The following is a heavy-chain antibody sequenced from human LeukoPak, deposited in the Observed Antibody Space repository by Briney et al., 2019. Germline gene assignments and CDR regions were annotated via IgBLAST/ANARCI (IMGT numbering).Heavy chain of an antibody. Sequence: PGRSLRLSCAASGFTFSSYGMHWVRQAPGKGLEWVAVIWYDGSNKYYADSVKGRFTISRDNAKNSLYLQMDNLRAADTAVYYCARNYSPFDYWGQGTLVTVSS. D-gene: IGHD3-10*01. CDR1: GFTFSSYG. V-gene: IGHV3-33*01. CDR2: IWYDGSNK. J-gene: IGHJ4*02. CDR3: ARNYSPFDY.